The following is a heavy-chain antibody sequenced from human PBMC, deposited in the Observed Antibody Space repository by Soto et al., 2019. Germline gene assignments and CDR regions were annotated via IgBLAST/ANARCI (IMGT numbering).Heavy chain of an antibody. V-gene: IGHV1-24*01. CDR1: GYTLTELS. J-gene: IGHJ6*02. CDR3: ATPYYSGSEPTSYYYGMDV. D-gene: IGHD3-10*01. Sequence: ASVKVSCKVSGYTLTELSMHWVRQAPGKGLEWMGGFDPEDGETIYAQKFQGRVTMTEDTSTDTAYMELSSLRSEDTAVYYCATPYYSGSEPTSYYYGMDVWGQGTTVTVSS. CDR2: FDPEDGET.